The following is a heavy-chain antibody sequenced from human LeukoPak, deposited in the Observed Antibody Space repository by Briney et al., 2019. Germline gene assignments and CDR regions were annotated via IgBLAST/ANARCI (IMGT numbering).Heavy chain of an antibody. J-gene: IGHJ6*02. CDR2: ISAYNGNT. D-gene: IGHD6-13*01. CDR1: GYSFTSYA. CDR3: ARDPLRSTWSTYYNALDV. Sequence: ASVKVSCKASGYSFTSYAINWVRQAPGQGLEWMGWISAYNGNTDYAQKLQGRVTMTTDTSTSTAYMELRSLTSDDTAVYYCARDPLRSTWSTYYNALDVWGQGTTVTVSS. V-gene: IGHV1-18*01.